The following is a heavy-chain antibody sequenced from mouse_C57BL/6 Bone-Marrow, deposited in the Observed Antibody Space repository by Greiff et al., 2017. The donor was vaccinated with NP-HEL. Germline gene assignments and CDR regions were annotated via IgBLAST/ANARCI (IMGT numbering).Heavy chain of an antibody. CDR2: IHPNSGST. V-gene: IGHV1-64*01. J-gene: IGHJ1*03. Sequence: QVQLQQPGAELVKPGASVKLSCKASGYTFTSYWMHWVKQRPGQGLEWIGMIHPNSGSTNYNEKFKSKATLTVDTSSSTAYLQLSSLTSEDSAVYYCALYGNYWYFDVWGTGTTVTVSS. D-gene: IGHD2-1*01. CDR3: ALYGNYWYFDV. CDR1: GYTFTSYW.